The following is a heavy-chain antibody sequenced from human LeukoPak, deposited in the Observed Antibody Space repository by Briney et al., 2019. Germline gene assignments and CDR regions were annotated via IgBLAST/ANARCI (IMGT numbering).Heavy chain of an antibody. V-gene: IGHV4-59*08. CDR1: GGSTGSDY. D-gene: IGHD2-15*01. CDR2: VYYSGVT. CDR3: ARLSLHCSGGSCYRGAFDS. J-gene: IGHJ4*02. Sequence: SETLSLTCSVSGGSTGSDYWSWIRQPPGKGLEWIAYVYYSGVTSYNPSLKSRVAISIDTSKNQFSLNLTSVTAADTAVYYCARLSLHCSGGSCYRGAFDSWGQGTLVTVSS.